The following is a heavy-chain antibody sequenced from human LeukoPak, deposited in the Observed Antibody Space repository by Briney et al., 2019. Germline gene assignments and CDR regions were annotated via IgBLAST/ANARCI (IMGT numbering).Heavy chain of an antibody. V-gene: IGHV4-34*01. CDR1: GRSFSGYY. D-gene: IGHD3-10*01. J-gene: IGHJ4*02. CDR3: ARLVLLWFGEFSPFDY. Sequence: SETLSLTCAVYGRSFSGYYWSWIRQPPGKGLEWIGEINHSGSTNYNPSLKSRVTISVDTSRNQFSLKLSSVTAADTAVYYCARLVLLWFGEFSPFDYWGQGTLVTVSS. CDR2: INHSGST.